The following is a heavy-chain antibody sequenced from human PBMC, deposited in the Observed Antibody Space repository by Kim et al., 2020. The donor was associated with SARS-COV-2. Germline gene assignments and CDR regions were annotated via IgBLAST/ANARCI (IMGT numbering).Heavy chain of an antibody. CDR1: GGSISGYY. D-gene: IGHD3-9*01. J-gene: IGHJ4*02. V-gene: IGHV4-59*13. CDR3: ARTYPDYEIMTGYYYFDY. Sequence: SETLSLTCTVSGGSISGYYWSWIRQPPGKGLEWIGYIYYSGSTNYNPSLKSRVTISVDTSKNQFSLKLSSVTAADTAVYYCARTYPDYEIMTGYYYFDYWGQGTPVTVSS. CDR2: IYYSGST.